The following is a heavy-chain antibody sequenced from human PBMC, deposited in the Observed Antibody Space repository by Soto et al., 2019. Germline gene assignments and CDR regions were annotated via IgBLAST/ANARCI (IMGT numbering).Heavy chain of an antibody. CDR3: ARVSPGRWLQS. V-gene: IGHV4-31*03. CDR2: IYYSGST. J-gene: IGHJ5*01. Sequence: NPSETLSLTCTVSGGSISSGGYYWSWIRQHPGKGLEWIGYIYYSGSTYYNPSLKSRVTISVDTSKNQFSLKLSSVTAADTAVYYCARVSPGRWLQSWGQGTLVTVSS. CDR1: GGSISSGGYY. D-gene: IGHD3-10*01.